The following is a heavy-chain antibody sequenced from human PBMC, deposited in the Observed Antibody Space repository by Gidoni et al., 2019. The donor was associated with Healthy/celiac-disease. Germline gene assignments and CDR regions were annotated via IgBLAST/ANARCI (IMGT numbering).Heavy chain of an antibody. CDR2: IYYSGST. CDR1: GGSISSSSYY. D-gene: IGHD3-10*01. CDR3: ARTLGHITMVQAAY. V-gene: IGHV4-39*01. J-gene: IGHJ4*02. Sequence: QLQLQESGPGLVKPSEPLSLTCTVSGGSISSSSYYWGWIRQPPGKGLEWIGSIYYSGSTYYNPSLKSRVTISVDTSKNQFSLKLSSVTAADTAVYYCARTLGHITMVQAAYWGQGTLVTVSS.